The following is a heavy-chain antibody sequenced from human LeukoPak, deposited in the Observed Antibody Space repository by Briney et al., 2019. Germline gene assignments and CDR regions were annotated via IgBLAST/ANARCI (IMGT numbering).Heavy chain of an antibody. CDR2: IYYSGST. J-gene: IGHJ4*02. V-gene: IGHV4-59*12. CDR1: GGSISGYY. D-gene: IGHD1-26*01. Sequence: SETLSLTCTVSGGSISGYYWSWIRQPPGKGLEWIGYIYYSGSTNYNPSLKSRVTISVDTSKNQFSLKLSSVTAADTAVYYCARDIRPIFSGSYYATEAHFDYWGQGTLVTVSS. CDR3: ARDIRPIFSGSYYATEAHFDY.